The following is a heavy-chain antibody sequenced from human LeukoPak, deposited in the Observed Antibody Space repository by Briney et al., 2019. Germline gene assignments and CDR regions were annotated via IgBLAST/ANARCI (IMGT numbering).Heavy chain of an antibody. Sequence: ALVKVSCKASGYTFTSYGISWVRPAPGQGLEWMGWISAYNGNTNYAQKFRGRVTMTTDTSTSTAYMELRSLRSDDTAVYYCAREVVGTITYYFDYWGQGTLVTVSS. V-gene: IGHV1-18*01. D-gene: IGHD5-12*01. CDR1: GYTFTSYG. J-gene: IGHJ4*02. CDR2: ISAYNGNT. CDR3: AREVVGTITYYFDY.